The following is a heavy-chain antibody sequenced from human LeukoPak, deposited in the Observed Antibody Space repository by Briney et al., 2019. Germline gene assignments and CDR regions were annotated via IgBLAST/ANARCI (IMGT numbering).Heavy chain of an antibody. V-gene: IGHV3-30-3*01. CDR1: GFTFSSYA. CDR2: ISYDGSNK. J-gene: IGHJ4*02. CDR3: ASRYDSSGLSPR. D-gene: IGHD3-22*01. Sequence: PGGSLRLSCAASGFTFSSYAMHWVRQAPGKGLEWVAVISYDGSNKYYADSVKGRFTISRDNSKNTLYLQMNSLRAEDTAVYYCASRYDSSGLSPRWGQGTLVTVSS.